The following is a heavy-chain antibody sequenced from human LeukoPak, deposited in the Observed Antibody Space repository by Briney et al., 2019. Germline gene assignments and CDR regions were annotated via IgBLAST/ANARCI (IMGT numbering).Heavy chain of an antibody. CDR3: ARGADYYDSSGYTAPAEYFQH. Sequence: GASVKVSCKASGFTFTSYYMHWVRQAPGQGLEWMGIINPSGGSTSYAQKFQGRVTMTRDTSTSTVYMELSSLRSEDTAVYYCARGADYYDSSGYTAPAEYFQHWGQGTLVTVSS. D-gene: IGHD3-22*01. V-gene: IGHV1-46*01. CDR2: INPSGGST. J-gene: IGHJ1*01. CDR1: GFTFTSYY.